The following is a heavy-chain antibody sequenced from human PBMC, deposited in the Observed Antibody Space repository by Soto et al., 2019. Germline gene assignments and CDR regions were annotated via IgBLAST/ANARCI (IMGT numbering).Heavy chain of an antibody. Sequence: ASVKVSCKASGYTFNTYGISWVRQAPGQGLEWMGWISPYNANTNYAQKVQGRVTMTTDTTTSTAYMELRSLRSDDTAVYYCARDPNLYCSGGSCYSYFFDYWGQGTQVTVSS. CDR2: ISPYNANT. J-gene: IGHJ4*02. CDR1: GYTFNTYG. D-gene: IGHD2-15*01. CDR3: ARDPNLYCSGGSCYSYFFDY. V-gene: IGHV1-18*01.